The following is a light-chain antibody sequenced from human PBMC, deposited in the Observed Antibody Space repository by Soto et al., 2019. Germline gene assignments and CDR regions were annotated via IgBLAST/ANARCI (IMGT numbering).Light chain of an antibody. J-gene: IGLJ2*01. CDR2: EVS. V-gene: IGLV2-11*01. CDR1: SSDVGVYNY. CDR3: SSFAGSRVLV. Sequence: QSVLTQPRSVSGSPGQSVTISCTGTSSDVGVYNYVSWYQQHPGKPPQLIIYEVSDRPSGVSNRFSGSKSGNTASLTISGLQAEDEAVYYCSSFAGSRVLVLGGGTKLTVL.